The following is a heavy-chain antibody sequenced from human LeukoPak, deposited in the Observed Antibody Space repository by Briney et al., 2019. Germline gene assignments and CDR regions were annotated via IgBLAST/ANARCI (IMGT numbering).Heavy chain of an antibody. Sequence: ASVKVSCKASGYTFTSYDINWVRPATGQGLGWMGWMNPNSGNTGYAQKFQGRVTMTRNTSISTAYMELSSLRSEDTAVYYCARAAGYYDSSGPPGGWGQGTLVTVSS. CDR2: MNPNSGNT. J-gene: IGHJ4*02. V-gene: IGHV1-8*01. CDR1: GYTFTSYD. D-gene: IGHD3-22*01. CDR3: ARAAGYYDSSGPPGG.